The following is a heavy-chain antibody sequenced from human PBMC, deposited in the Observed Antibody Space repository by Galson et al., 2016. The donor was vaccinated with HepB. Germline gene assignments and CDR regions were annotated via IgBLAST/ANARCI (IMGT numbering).Heavy chain of an antibody. V-gene: IGHV1-18*01. Sequence: SVKVSCKASGYTFTTYGITWVRQAPGQGLEWMGWISAYNGNTNYAQNLQGRVTMTTDTSTSTAYMELRSLRSDDTAVYYCARRQIAARNYYYYARDVRGQGTTVTVSS. J-gene: IGHJ6*02. CDR2: ISAYNGNT. D-gene: IGHD6-13*01. CDR1: GYTFTTYG. CDR3: ARRQIAARNYYYYARDV.